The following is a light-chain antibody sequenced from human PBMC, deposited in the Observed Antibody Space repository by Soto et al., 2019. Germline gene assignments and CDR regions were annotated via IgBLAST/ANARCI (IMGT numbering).Light chain of an antibody. CDR3: HQRRV. CDR2: GAS. CDR1: QSVGTD. V-gene: IGKV3-11*01. J-gene: IGKJ3*01. Sequence: EIVLTQSPATLSLSPCERATLSFSASQSVGTDLARYQPKPGQDPRLLISGASTRATGIPARFGGSGSGTDFTLTISSLEPEDFAVYSCHQRRVFGPGTKVDIK.